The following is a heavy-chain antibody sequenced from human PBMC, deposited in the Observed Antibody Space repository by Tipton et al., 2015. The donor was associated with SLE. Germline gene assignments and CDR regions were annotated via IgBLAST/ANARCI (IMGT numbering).Heavy chain of an antibody. D-gene: IGHD5-18*01. CDR1: GFTFTSYS. V-gene: IGHV3-21*01. CDR3: AKGFSYGYSSGTDTIDY. Sequence: GSLRLSCAASGFTFTSYSLNWVRQAPGKGLEWVASITGRRSATVYYAESVKGRFTISRDSARNSLYLQMNSLRPEDTAVYYCAKGFSYGYSSGTDTIDYWGQGTLVTVST. J-gene: IGHJ4*02. CDR2: ITGRRSATV.